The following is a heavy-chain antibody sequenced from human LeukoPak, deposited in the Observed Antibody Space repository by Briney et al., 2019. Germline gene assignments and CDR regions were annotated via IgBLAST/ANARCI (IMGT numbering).Heavy chain of an antibody. V-gene: IGHV1-69*06. Sequence: SVKVSCKASGYTFTGYYMHWVRQAPGQGLEWMGGIIPIFGTANYAQKFQGRVTITADKSTSTAYMELSSLRSEDTAVYYCARGGDSSGYYDAFDIWGQGTMVTVSS. CDR1: GYTFTGYY. J-gene: IGHJ3*02. D-gene: IGHD3-22*01. CDR3: ARGGDSSGYYDAFDI. CDR2: IIPIFGTA.